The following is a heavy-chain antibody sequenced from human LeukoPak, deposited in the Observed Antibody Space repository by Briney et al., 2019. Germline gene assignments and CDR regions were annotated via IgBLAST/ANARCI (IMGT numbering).Heavy chain of an antibody. CDR2: AFSDGRT. CDR1: GITVSTNY. V-gene: IGHV3-53*01. Sequence: HPGGSLRLSCAASGITVSTNYMSWVRQAPGKGLEWVSIAFSDGRTFYADPVKGRFTISRDSSKNTVFLQMNSLRAEDTAVYYCARGDFDYWGQGTLVTVSS. J-gene: IGHJ4*02. CDR3: ARGDFDY.